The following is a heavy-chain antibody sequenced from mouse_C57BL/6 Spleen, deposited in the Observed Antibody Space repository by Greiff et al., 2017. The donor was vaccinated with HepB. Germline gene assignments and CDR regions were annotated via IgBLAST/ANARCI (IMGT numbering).Heavy chain of an antibody. D-gene: IGHD2-2*01. CDR2: IHPNSGST. V-gene: IGHV1-64*01. Sequence: QVQLKQPGAELVKPGASVKLSCKASGYTFTSYWMHWVKQRPGQGLEWIGMIHPNSGSTNYNEKFKSKATLTVDKSSSTAYMQLSSLTSEDSAVYYCGYYGYDEYFDYWGQGTTLTVSS. J-gene: IGHJ2*01. CDR1: GYTFTSYW. CDR3: GYYGYDEYFDY.